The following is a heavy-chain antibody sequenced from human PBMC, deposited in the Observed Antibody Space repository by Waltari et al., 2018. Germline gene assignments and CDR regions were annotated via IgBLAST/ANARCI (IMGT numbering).Heavy chain of an antibody. J-gene: IGHJ2*01. Sequence: QLQLQESGPGLVKPSEPLSLTCAVSGGSISDSYCSWIRQPPGKGLEWIGRISGSRGSTDYNPSLKSRVTISRDTSKNQFSLKLTSVTVADTAVYFCARGGGGTYWYFDFWGPGTPITISS. D-gene: IGHD2-15*01. CDR1: GGSISDSY. V-gene: IGHV4-4*07. CDR2: ISGSRGST. CDR3: ARGGGGTYWYFDF.